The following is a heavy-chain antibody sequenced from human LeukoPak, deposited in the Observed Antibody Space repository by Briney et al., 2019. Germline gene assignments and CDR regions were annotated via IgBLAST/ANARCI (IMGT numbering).Heavy chain of an antibody. D-gene: IGHD6-6*01. V-gene: IGHV3-30*03. CDR1: GFTFSSYG. CDR3: ARGSGSSSPYDY. J-gene: IGHJ4*02. CDR2: ISYDGSNK. Sequence: GGSLRLSCAASGFTFSSYGMHWVRQAPGKGLEWVAVISYDGSNKYYADSVKGRFTISRDNAKNSLYLQMNSLRAEDTAVYYCARGSGSSSPYDYWGQGTLVTVSS.